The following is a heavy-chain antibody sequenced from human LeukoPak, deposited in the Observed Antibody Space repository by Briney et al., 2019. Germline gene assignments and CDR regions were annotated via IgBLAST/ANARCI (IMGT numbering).Heavy chain of an antibody. CDR3: ASDLGTRYFDY. Sequence: GGSLRLSCAVSGFTFSSYAMSWVRQALGKGLEWVSSISGGGGSTYYADSVKGRFTISRDNSKKTLYLQMSNLRAEDTAVYYCASDLGTRYFDYWGQGILVTVSS. V-gene: IGHV3-23*01. D-gene: IGHD3-16*01. CDR2: ISGGGGST. CDR1: GFTFSSYA. J-gene: IGHJ4*02.